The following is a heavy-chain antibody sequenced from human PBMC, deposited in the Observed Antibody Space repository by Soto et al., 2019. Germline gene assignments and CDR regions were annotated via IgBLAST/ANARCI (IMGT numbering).Heavy chain of an antibody. CDR2: INAGNGNT. V-gene: IGHV1-3*01. Sequence: ASVKVSCKASGYTFTSYAMHWVRQAPGQRLEWMGWINAGNGNTKYSQKFQGRVTITRDTSASTAYMKLSSLRSEDTAVYYCAISSGWYYVSYWGQGTLVTVSS. CDR3: AISSGWYYVSY. CDR1: GYTFTSYA. J-gene: IGHJ4*02. D-gene: IGHD6-19*01.